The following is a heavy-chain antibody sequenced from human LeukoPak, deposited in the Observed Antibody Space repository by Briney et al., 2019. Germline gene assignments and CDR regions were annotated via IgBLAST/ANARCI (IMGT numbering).Heavy chain of an antibody. CDR3: ARDEGSSWFSFDY. V-gene: IGHV1-69*04. CDR1: GYTFISYA. J-gene: IGHJ4*02. CDR2: IIPILGIA. D-gene: IGHD6-13*01. Sequence: GASVKVSCKASGYTFISYAISWVRQAPGQGLEWMGRIIPILGIANYAQKFQGRVTITADKSTSTAYMELSSLRSEDTAVYYCARDEGSSWFSFDYWGQGTLVTVSS.